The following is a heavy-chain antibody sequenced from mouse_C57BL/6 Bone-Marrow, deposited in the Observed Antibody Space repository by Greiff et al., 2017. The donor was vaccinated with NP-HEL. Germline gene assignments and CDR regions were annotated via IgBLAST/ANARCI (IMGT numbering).Heavy chain of an antibody. V-gene: IGHV1-12*01. D-gene: IGHD1-1*01. J-gene: IGHJ1*03. Sequence: LQESGAELVRPGASVKMSCKASGYTFTSYNMHWVKQTPRQGLEWIGAIYPGNGDTSYNQKFKGKATLTVDKSSSTAYMQLSSLTSEDSAVYFCARALITTAYWYFDVWGTGTTVTVSS. CDR3: ARALITTAYWYFDV. CDR2: IYPGNGDT. CDR1: GYTFTSYN.